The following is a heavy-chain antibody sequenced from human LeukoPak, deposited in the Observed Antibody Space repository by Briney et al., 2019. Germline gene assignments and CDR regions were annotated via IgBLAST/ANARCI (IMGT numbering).Heavy chain of an antibody. V-gene: IGHV3-48*02. CDR1: GFTFGSYS. Sequence: PGGSLRLSSAASGFTFGSYSMIWVRQAPGKGLEWVSYISTGSSTIYYADSVKGRFTISRDNAKNSLYLQMNSLRDEDTAVYYCARDVERTGGTYYYGSGNPRGWGQGTLVTVSS. J-gene: IGHJ4*02. CDR2: ISTGSSTI. D-gene: IGHD3-10*01. CDR3: ARDVERTGGTYYYGSGNPRG.